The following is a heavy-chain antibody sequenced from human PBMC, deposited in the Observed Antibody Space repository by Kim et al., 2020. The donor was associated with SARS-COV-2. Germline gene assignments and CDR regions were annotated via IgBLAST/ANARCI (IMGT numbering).Heavy chain of an antibody. J-gene: IGHJ4*02. V-gene: IGHV3-30-3*01. CDR2: ISSDGSTI. Sequence: GGSLRLSCAASGFTFNTHSMHWVRQAPGKGLEWVAIISSDGSTIYYADSVKGRFTVSRDNSENTFYLQMNSLRPEDTAVYYCARDHYGMRYVDYWGQGT. D-gene: IGHD4-17*01. CDR3: ARDHYGMRYVDY. CDR1: GFTFNTHS.